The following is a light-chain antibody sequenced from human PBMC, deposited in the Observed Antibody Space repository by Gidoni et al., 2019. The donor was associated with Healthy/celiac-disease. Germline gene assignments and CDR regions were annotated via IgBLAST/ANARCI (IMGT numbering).Light chain of an antibody. CDR2: GAS. CDR1: QSVSSSY. J-gene: IGKJ1*01. V-gene: IGKV3-20*01. CDR3: QQYGSSPWT. Sequence: EIVLTQSPGTLSWSPGERATLSCRASQSVSSSYLAWYQQKPGQAPRLLIYGASSRATGIPDRFSGSGSETDFTLTISRLEPEDFAVYYCQQYGSSPWTFGQGTKVEIK.